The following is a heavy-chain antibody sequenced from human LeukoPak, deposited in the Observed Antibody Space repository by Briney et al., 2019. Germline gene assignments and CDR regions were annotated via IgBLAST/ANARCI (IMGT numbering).Heavy chain of an antibody. CDR2: INTNTGNP. CDR3: ARSQTYGDHPPFDC. CDR1: GYSFTGSA. D-gene: IGHD4-17*01. V-gene: IGHV7-4-1*02. J-gene: IGHJ4*02. Sequence: ASVKVSCKASGYSFTGSAMHWVRQAPGQGLEWMGWINTNTGNPTYAQGFTGRFVFSLDTSVSTAYIQISSLKTEDTAVYFCARSQTYGDHPPFDCWGQGTLVTVSS.